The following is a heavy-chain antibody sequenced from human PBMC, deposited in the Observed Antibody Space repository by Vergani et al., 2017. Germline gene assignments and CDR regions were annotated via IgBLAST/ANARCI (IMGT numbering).Heavy chain of an antibody. CDR1: GFTFSSYA. CDR3: ARGMGDCMDV. D-gene: IGHD3-16*01. CDR2: SSWNVGHI. V-gene: IGHV3-9*01. Sequence: VQLVESGGGVVQPGRSLRLSCAAPGFTFSSYAMHWVRQAPGKGLEWVAGSSWNVGHIGYADSVKGRFTISRDDAKNSLTLQMSSLRPEDTAVYYCARGMGDCMDVWGKGATVTVSS. J-gene: IGHJ6*03.